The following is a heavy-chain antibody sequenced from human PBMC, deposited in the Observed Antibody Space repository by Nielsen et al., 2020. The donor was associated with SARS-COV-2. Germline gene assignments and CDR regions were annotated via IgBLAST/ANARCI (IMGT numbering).Heavy chain of an antibody. Sequence: GGSLRLSCVGSGFTFSDYYMSWVRQAPGKGLEWVSYITSSSTYTNYADSVKGRFTISRDNAKNSLSLQMHSLRAEDTAVYYCARLLTDSGSYFRFDPWGQGTLVTVSS. J-gene: IGHJ5*02. CDR2: ITSSSTYT. CDR3: ARLLTDSGSYFRFDP. CDR1: GFTFSDYY. D-gene: IGHD1-26*01. V-gene: IGHV3-11*03.